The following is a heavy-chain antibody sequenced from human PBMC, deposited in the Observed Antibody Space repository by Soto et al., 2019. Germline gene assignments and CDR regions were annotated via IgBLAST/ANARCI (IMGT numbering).Heavy chain of an antibody. CDR1: GFTFTSSA. CDR2: IVVGSGNT. V-gene: IGHV1-58*02. J-gene: IGHJ4*02. Sequence: GASVKVSCKASGFTFTSSAMQWVRQARGQRLEWIGWIVVGSGNTNYAQKFQERVTITRDMSTSTAYMELSSLRSEDTAVYYCGYMDYYDSSGYSPFFDYWGQGTLVTVS. CDR3: GYMDYYDSSGYSPFFDY. D-gene: IGHD3-22*01.